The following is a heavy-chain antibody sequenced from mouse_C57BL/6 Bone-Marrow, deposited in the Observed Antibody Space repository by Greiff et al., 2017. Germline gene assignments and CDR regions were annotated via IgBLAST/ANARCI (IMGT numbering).Heavy chain of an antibody. Sequence: EVKLMESGGGLVQPGGSLSLSCAASGFTFTDYYMSWVRQPPGKALEWLGFIRNKANGYTTEYSASVKGRFTISRNNSQSILYLQMNALRAEDRATYYCERYDDAAWFAYWGQGTLVTVSA. CDR3: ERYDDAAWFAY. CDR2: IRNKANGYTT. CDR1: GFTFTDYY. J-gene: IGHJ3*01. D-gene: IGHD2-12*01. V-gene: IGHV7-3*01.